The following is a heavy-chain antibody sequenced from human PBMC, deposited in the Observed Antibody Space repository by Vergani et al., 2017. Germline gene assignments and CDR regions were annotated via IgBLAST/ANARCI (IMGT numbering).Heavy chain of an antibody. CDR2: ISYD. CDR3: ARDFLTRVTTLDYYYMGV. V-gene: IGHV3-30*03. D-gene: IGHD1-1*01. Sequence: QVQLVESGGGEVQPGRSLRLSCSAAGFPFSDYGVHWVRQAPGKGLEWVSVISYDADSVKGRFTISRDNSKNTLYLEMNALRAEDTAVYYCARDFLTRVTTLDYYYMGVWGKGTTVTVSS. J-gene: IGHJ6*03. CDR1: GFPFSDYG.